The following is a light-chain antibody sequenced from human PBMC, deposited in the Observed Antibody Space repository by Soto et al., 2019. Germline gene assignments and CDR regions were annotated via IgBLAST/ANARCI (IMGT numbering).Light chain of an antibody. J-gene: IGKJ4*01. Sequence: DIVLTQSPATLSLSPGERATLSCRASQSVSNYLAWYQQKPGQAPRLLIYDASNRATGIPARFSGSGSETNFTLTISSLEPEDFAIYYCQQRTDWPTFGGGNKVESK. CDR1: QSVSNY. V-gene: IGKV3-11*01. CDR3: QQRTDWPT. CDR2: DAS.